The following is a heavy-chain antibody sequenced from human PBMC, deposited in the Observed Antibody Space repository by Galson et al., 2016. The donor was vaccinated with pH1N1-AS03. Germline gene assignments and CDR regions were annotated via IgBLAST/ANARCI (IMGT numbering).Heavy chain of an antibody. Sequence: LEWMAIIYPLDSDIRYSPSFQGQVTISADMSISTAYLEWSSLKASDTAIYYCARHMGNSWHDGLDFWGPGTLVTVSS. J-gene: IGHJ4*02. V-gene: IGHV5-51*01. CDR2: IYPLDSDI. CDR3: ARHMGNSWHDGLDF. D-gene: IGHD2-8*01.